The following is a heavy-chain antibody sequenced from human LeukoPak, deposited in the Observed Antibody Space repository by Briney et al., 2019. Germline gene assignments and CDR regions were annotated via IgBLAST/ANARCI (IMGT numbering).Heavy chain of an antibody. J-gene: IGHJ4*02. CDR2: INSDGTNT. CDR1: GFTFSSYW. Sequence: GGSLRLSCAASGFTFSSYWMHWVRQAPGKGLVWVSRINSDGTNTNYAGSVEGRFTISRDNTKNTLYLQMNSLRAEDTAFYYCAKILGSGQYFDYWGQGTLVTVSS. D-gene: IGHD3-3*01. CDR3: AKILGSGQYFDY. V-gene: IGHV3-74*01.